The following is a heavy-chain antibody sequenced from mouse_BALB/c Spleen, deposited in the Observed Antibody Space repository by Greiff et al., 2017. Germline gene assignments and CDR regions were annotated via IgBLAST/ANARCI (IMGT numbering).Heavy chain of an antibody. J-gene: IGHJ4*01. CDR3: ASLRYAMDY. V-gene: IGHV14-3*02. CDR1: GFNIKDTY. Sequence: EVQVVESGAELVKPGASVKLSCTASGFNIKDTYMHWVKQRPEQGLEWIGRIDPANGNTKYDPKFQGKATITADTSSNTAYLQLSSLTSEDTAVYYCASLRYAMDYWGQGTSVTVSS. CDR2: IDPANGNT.